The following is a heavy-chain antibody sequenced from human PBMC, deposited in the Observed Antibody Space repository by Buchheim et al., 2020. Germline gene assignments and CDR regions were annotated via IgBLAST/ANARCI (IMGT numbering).Heavy chain of an antibody. V-gene: IGHV3-11*06. J-gene: IGHJ4*02. CDR3: ARTPRMVRGVPHSFDY. CDR2: ISSSSSYT. D-gene: IGHD3-10*01. Sequence: QVQLVESGGGLVKPGGSLRLSCAASGFTFSDYYMSWIRQAPGKGLEWVSYISSSSSYTNYADSVKGRFTISRDTAKKPLHLQMNSLRAEDTAVYYCARTPRMVRGVPHSFDYWGQGTL. CDR1: GFTFSDYY.